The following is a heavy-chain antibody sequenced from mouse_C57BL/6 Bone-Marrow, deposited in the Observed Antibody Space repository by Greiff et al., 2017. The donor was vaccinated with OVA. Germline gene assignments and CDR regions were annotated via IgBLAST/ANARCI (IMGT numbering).Heavy chain of an antibody. D-gene: IGHD1-1*01. CDR3: TTEATVVALDY. CDR1: GFNIKDDY. CDR2: IDPENGDT. J-gene: IGHJ2*01. Sequence: VQLQQSGAELVRPGASVKLSCTASGFNIKDDYMHWVKQRPEQGLEWIGWIDPENGDTEYASKFQGKATITADTSSNTAYLQLSSLTSEDAAVYYCTTEATVVALDYWGKGTTLTVSS. V-gene: IGHV14-4*01.